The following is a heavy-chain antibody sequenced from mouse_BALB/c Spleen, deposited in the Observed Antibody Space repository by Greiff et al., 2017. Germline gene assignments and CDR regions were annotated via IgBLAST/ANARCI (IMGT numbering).Heavy chain of an antibody. CDR1: GYAFSSYW. CDR3: ARSRKVPSWFAY. CDR2: IYPGDGDT. V-gene: IGHV1-80*01. J-gene: IGHJ3*01. Sequence: VQLQQSGAELVRPGSSVKISCKASGYAFSSYWMNWVKQRPGQGLEWIGQIYPGDGDTNYNGKFKGKATLTADKSSSTAYMQLSSLTSEDSAVYFCARSRKVPSWFAYWGQGTLVTVSA. D-gene: IGHD2-14*01.